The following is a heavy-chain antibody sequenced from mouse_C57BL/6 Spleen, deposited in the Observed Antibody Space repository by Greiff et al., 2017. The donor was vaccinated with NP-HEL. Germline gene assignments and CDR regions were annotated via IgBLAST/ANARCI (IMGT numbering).Heavy chain of an antibody. CDR2: IYPGDGDT. Sequence: VQLQESGAELVKPGASVKISCKASGYAFSSYWMNWVKQRPGKGLEWIGQIYPGDGDTNYNGKFKGKATLTADKSSSTAYMQRSSLTSEDSAVYFCAREVYDGFDYWGQGTTLTVSS. D-gene: IGHD2-3*01. CDR3: AREVYDGFDY. V-gene: IGHV1-80*01. CDR1: GYAFSSYW. J-gene: IGHJ2*01.